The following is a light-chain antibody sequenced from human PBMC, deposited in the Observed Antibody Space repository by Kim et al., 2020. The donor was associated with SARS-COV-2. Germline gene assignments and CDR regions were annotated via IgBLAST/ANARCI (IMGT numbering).Light chain of an antibody. CDR2: DVT. Sequence: GQSITISGTGTSGDVGGFNYVSWYQHHPGRAPKLMIYDVTKRPSGVSNRFSGSKSDNTASLTISGLQAEDEADYYCTSYTASSTFVFGTGTKVTVL. CDR1: SGDVGGFNY. V-gene: IGLV2-14*03. CDR3: TSYTASSTFV. J-gene: IGLJ1*01.